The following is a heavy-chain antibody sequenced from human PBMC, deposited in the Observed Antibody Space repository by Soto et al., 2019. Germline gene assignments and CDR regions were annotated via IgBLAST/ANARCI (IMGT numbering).Heavy chain of an antibody. CDR3: ARDYYDSSGYYYYGMDV. J-gene: IGHJ6*02. D-gene: IGHD3-22*01. Sequence: GGSLRLSCAASGFTFSSYSMNWVRQAPGKGLEWVSSISSSSSYIYYADSVKGRFTISRDNAKNSLYLQMNSLRAEDTAVYYCARDYYDSSGYYYYGMDVWGQATTVTVSS. CDR1: GFTFSSYS. V-gene: IGHV3-21*01. CDR2: ISSSSSYI.